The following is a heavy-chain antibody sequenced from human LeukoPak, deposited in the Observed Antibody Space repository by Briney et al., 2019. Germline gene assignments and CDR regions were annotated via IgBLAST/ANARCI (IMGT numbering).Heavy chain of an antibody. V-gene: IGHV3-23*01. D-gene: IGHD3-10*01. J-gene: IGHJ4*02. CDR2: ISRSVGST. CDR3: AKDGGGMVRGVKYYFDY. CDR1: VFTFSSYA. Sequence: GGSLRLSCAASVFTFSSYAMSGVRQAPGKGLEWVSAISRSVGSTYYADCVKGRFTISRDNSKDTLYLQMNSLRAEDTAVYYCAKDGGGMVRGVKYYFDYWGQGTLVTVSS.